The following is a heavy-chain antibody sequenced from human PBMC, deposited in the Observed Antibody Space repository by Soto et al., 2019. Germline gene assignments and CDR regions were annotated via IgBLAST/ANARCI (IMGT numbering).Heavy chain of an antibody. D-gene: IGHD3-3*01. CDR1: GYTLTSYG. CDR2: ISAYNGNT. Sequence: QVQLVQSGAEVKKPGASVKVSCKASGYTLTSYGISWVRQPPGQGLEWMGWISAYNGNTQYAQKLQGRVTMTTDTSTRTAYMELRSLRSDDTAVYYCARDNSGDFWSGYSHYYFDYWGQGTLVTVSS. CDR3: ARDNSGDFWSGYSHYYFDY. V-gene: IGHV1-18*01. J-gene: IGHJ4*02.